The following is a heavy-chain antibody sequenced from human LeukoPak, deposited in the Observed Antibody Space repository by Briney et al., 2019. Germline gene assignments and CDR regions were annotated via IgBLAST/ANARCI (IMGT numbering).Heavy chain of an antibody. D-gene: IGHD3-9*01. J-gene: IGHJ4*02. CDR1: GGSFSGYY. V-gene: IGHV4-34*01. Sequence: SETLSLTCAVYGGSFSGYYWSWIRQPPGKGLEWIGEINHSGSTNYNPSLKSRVTISVDTSKNQFSLKLCSVTAADTVVYYCARVNPGLRYFGYWGQGTLVTVSS. CDR3: ARVNPGLRYFGY. CDR2: INHSGST.